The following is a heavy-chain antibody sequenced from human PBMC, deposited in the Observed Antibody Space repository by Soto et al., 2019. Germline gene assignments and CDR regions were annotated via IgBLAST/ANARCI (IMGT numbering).Heavy chain of an antibody. D-gene: IGHD3-3*01. CDR2: INSDGSST. J-gene: IGHJ6*02. V-gene: IGHV3-74*01. CDR1: GFTFSSYW. CDR3: ARADDKRAPYYDFWSGPITPYYGMDV. Sequence: PVGSLRLSCAASGFTFSSYWMHWVRQAPGKGLVWVSRINSDGSSTSYADSVKGRFTISRDNAKNTLYLQMNSLRAEDTAVYYCARADDKRAPYYDFWSGPITPYYGMDVWGQRTTVTVSS.